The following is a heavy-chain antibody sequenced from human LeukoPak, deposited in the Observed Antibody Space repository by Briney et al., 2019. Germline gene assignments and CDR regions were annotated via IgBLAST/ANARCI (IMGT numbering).Heavy chain of an antibody. CDR3: ARHSIFGVVTNNWFDP. CDR1: GYSFTSYW. V-gene: IGHV5-51*01. J-gene: IGHJ5*02. D-gene: IGHD3-3*01. Sequence: GESLKISCKGSGYSFTSYWIGWVRQMPGKGLEWMGIIYPGDSDTRYSPSFQGQVTISADKSISTAYLQWSSLKASDTAMYYCARHSIFGVVTNNWFDPWGQGTQVTVSS. CDR2: IYPGDSDT.